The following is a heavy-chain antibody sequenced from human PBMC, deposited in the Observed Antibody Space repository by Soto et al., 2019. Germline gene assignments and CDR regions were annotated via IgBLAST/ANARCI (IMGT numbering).Heavy chain of an antibody. CDR3: TKHLSNGSPDY. J-gene: IGHJ4*02. CDR2: ISGSGGGT. CDR1: GLTFSSYA. Sequence: TGGSLRLSCAASGLTFSSYAMNWVRQAPGKGPEWVSLISGSGGGTYYADSVKGRFTISRDNAKNTLYLQMNSLRAEDTAVFYCTKHLSNGSPDYWGQGTLVTVSS. D-gene: IGHD2-8*01. V-gene: IGHV3-23*01.